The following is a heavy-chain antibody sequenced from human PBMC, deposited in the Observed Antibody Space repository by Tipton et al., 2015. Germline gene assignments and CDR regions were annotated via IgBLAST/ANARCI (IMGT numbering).Heavy chain of an antibody. CDR1: GFALASYW. CDR3: ARARGGQFDWLISFFFDY. J-gene: IGHJ4*02. D-gene: IGHD3-9*01. CDR2: IREDGSEK. V-gene: IGHV3-7*01. Sequence: SLRLSCAASGFALASYWMSWVRQAPGKGLEWVANIREDGSEKFYADSVKGRFTIFRDNAKNSLDLQMNSLNAADTAVYYCARARGGQFDWLISFFFDYWGQGTLVSVST.